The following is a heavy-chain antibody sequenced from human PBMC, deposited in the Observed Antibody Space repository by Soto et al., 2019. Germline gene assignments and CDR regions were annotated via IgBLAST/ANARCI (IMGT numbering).Heavy chain of an antibody. Sequence: GGSLRLSCAASGFTFSSYAMSWARQAPGKGLEWVSAISGSGGSTYYADSVKGRFTISRDNSKNTLYLQMNSLRAEDTAVYYCAKDLGFLEWLSPPSDGMDVWGQGTTVTVSS. CDR1: GFTFSSYA. J-gene: IGHJ6*02. D-gene: IGHD3-3*02. CDR2: ISGSGGST. V-gene: IGHV3-23*01. CDR3: AKDLGFLEWLSPPSDGMDV.